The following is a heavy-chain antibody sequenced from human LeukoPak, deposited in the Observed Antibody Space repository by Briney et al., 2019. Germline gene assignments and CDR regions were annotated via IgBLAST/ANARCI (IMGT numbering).Heavy chain of an antibody. CDR1: GGSISSGDYS. CDR3: ARTGYRRYFDY. Sequence: SETLSLTCTVSGGSISSGDYSWSWIRQPPGKGLEWIGYIYYSGSTNYNPSLKSRVTISVDTSKNQFSLKLSSVTAADTAVYYCARTGYRRYFDYWGQGTLVTVSS. V-gene: IGHV4-61*08. CDR2: IYYSGST. D-gene: IGHD5-18*01. J-gene: IGHJ4*02.